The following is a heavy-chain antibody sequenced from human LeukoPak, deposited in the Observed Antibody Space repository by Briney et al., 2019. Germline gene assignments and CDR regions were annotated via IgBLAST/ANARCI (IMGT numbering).Heavy chain of an antibody. J-gene: IGHJ5*02. CDR2: ISGSGGST. V-gene: IGHV3-23*01. CDR1: GFTFSSYA. D-gene: IGHD2-15*01. Sequence: PGGSLRLSCAGSGFTFSSYAMSWVRQAPGKGLEWVSGISGSGGSTNYADSVKGRFTISRDNSKNTLYLQMNSLRAEDTAVYYCARGYCSGGSCYSVFWFDPWGQGTLVTVSS. CDR3: ARGYCSGGSCYSVFWFDP.